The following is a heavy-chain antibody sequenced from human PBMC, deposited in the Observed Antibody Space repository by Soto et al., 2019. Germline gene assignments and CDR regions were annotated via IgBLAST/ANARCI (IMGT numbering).Heavy chain of an antibody. CDR1: GGSISSSSYY. V-gene: IGHV4-39*01. D-gene: IGHD3-3*01. CDR3: ARGVYYDFWSGYSLNYYYYYGMDV. J-gene: IGHJ6*02. Sequence: SETLSLTCTVSGGSISSSSYYWGWIRQPPGKGLEWIGSIYYSGSTYYNPSLKSRVTISVDTSKNQFSLKLSSVTAADTAVYYCARGVYYDFWSGYSLNYYYYYGMDVWGQGTTVTVSS. CDR2: IYYSGST.